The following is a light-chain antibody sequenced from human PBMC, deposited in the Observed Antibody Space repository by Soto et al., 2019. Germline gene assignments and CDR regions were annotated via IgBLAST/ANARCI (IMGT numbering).Light chain of an antibody. CDR2: VAS. Sequence: EIVLTQSPGTLSLSPGERATLSCRASQSVSSYLAWYQQKPGQAPRLLIYVASNRATGIPARFSGSGSGTDFTLTISSLEPEDFAVYYCQQRSNWPLGFGPGTKVDI. V-gene: IGKV3-11*01. CDR1: QSVSSY. CDR3: QQRSNWPLG. J-gene: IGKJ3*01.